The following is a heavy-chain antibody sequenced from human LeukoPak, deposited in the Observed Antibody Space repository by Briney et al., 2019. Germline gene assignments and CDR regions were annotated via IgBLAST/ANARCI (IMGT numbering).Heavy chain of an antibody. CDR3: AKADGSGYYYGVDTY. CDR2: IKQDGSEK. V-gene: IGHV3-7*01. D-gene: IGHD3-22*01. J-gene: IGHJ4*02. Sequence: GGSLRLSCAASGFTFSSYWMSWVRQAPGKGLEWVANIKQDGSEKYYVDSVKGRFTISRDNAKNSLYLQMNSLRAEDTAVYYCAKADGSGYYYGVDTYWGQGTLVTVSS. CDR1: GFTFSSYW.